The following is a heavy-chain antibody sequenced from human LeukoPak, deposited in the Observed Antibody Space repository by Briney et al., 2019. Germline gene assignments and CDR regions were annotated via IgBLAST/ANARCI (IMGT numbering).Heavy chain of an antibody. CDR2: IKQDGSEK. D-gene: IGHD3-3*01. CDR3: AREAPKPYSYYDFWSGYWDFDY. V-gene: IGHV3-7*01. Sequence: PGGSLRLSCAASGFTFSSYWMSWVRQAPGKGLEWVANIKQDGSEKYYVDSVKGRFTISRDNAKNSLYLQMNSLRAEDTAVYYCAREAPKPYSYYDFWSGYWDFDYWGQGTLVTVSS. CDR1: GFTFSSYW. J-gene: IGHJ4*02.